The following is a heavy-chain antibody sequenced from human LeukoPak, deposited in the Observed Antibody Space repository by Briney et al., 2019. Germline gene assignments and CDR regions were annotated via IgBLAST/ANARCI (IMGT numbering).Heavy chain of an antibody. CDR2: INEDGSEK. J-gene: IGHJ4*02. CDR3: LSGSGH. D-gene: IGHD3-10*01. V-gene: IGHV3-7*01. Sequence: GGSLRLSCEASGFTFSSSGMHWVRQAPGKGLEWVANINEDGSEKYYVDSVKGRFIISRDNAKNSLYLQMNILRAEDTAVFYCLSGSGHCGQGTLVTVSS. CDR1: GFTFSSSG.